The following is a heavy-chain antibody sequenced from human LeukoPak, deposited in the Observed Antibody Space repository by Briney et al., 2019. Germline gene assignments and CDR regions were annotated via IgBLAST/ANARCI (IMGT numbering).Heavy chain of an antibody. CDR3: AGYSGYYSGAFDI. CDR1: GGSISSSSYY. CDR2: IYYSGST. V-gene: IGHV4-39*01. Sequence: SETLSLTCTVSGGSISSSSYYWGWIRQPPGKGLEWIGSIYYSGSTYYNPSLKSRVTISVDTSKNQFSLKLSSVTAADTAVYYCAGYSGYYSGAFDIWGQGTMVTVSS. J-gene: IGHJ3*02. D-gene: IGHD3-22*01.